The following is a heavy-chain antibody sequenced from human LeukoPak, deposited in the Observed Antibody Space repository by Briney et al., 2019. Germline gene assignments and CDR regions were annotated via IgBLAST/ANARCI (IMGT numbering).Heavy chain of an antibody. Sequence: GGPLRLSWAASGFIFNSYSMNWVRQAREKRQEWISYISGSGSVTYYEDSVKGRFTISRDNAKNSLYLQMNSLRDEDTALYYCARDGGFGFLAAFDIWGQGTMVTVSS. CDR1: GFIFNSYS. CDR2: ISGSGSVT. J-gene: IGHJ3*02. D-gene: IGHD3-10*01. V-gene: IGHV3-48*02. CDR3: ARDGGFGFLAAFDI.